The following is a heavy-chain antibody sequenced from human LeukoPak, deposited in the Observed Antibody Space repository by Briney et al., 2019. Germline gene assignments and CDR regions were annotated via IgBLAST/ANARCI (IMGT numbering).Heavy chain of an antibody. D-gene: IGHD1-26*01. Sequence: SETLSLTCTVSGGSISSSHYYWGWIRQPPGKGLEWIGSIYYSGSTYYNPSLKSRVTISVDTSKNQFSLKLSSVTAADTAVYYCAREGGGSYQGAIDIWGQGTMVTVSS. CDR2: IYYSGST. J-gene: IGHJ3*02. CDR1: GGSISSSHYY. CDR3: AREGGGSYQGAIDI. V-gene: IGHV4-39*07.